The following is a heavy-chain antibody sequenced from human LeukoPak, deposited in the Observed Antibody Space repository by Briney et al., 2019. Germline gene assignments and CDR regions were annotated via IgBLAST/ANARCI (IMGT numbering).Heavy chain of an antibody. V-gene: IGHV1-69*01. Sequence: SVKVSCKASGGTFSSYAISWVRQAPGQGHEWMGGIIPIFGTANYAQKFQGRVTITADESTSTAYMELSSLRSEDTAVYYCATPNWGDDILTGYSSWGQGTLVTVSS. J-gene: IGHJ5*02. D-gene: IGHD3-9*01. CDR2: IIPIFGTA. CDR3: ATPNWGDDILTGYSS. CDR1: GGTFSSYA.